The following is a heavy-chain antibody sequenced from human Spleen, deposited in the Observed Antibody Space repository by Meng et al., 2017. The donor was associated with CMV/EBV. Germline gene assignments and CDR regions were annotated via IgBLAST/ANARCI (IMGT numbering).Heavy chain of an antibody. CDR2: IWYDGSNK. CDR3: AKPRGRTIFWSGLAG. V-gene: IGHV3-33*06. J-gene: IGHJ4*02. D-gene: IGHD3-9*01. Sequence: SGFTFSSYGMHWVRQAPGKGLEWVAVIWYDGSNKYYADSVKGRFTISRDNSKNTLYLQMNSLRAEDTAVYYCAKPRGRTIFWSGLAGWGQGTLVTVSS. CDR1: GFTFSSYG.